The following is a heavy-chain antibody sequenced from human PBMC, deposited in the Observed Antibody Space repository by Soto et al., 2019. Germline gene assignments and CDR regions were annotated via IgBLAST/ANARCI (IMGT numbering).Heavy chain of an antibody. Sequence: GESLKISFKASGYDFASTWISWVRQMPGKGLEWMGRIDPLDSYTDYSPSFQGHVTISLDKSISTAYLQWSSLEASDTAIYFCARRRGNFDGDFDLWGQGTLVTLSS. CDR1: GYDFASTW. D-gene: IGHD1-1*01. CDR2: IDPLDSYT. J-gene: IGHJ4*02. CDR3: ARRRGNFDGDFDL. V-gene: IGHV5-10-1*01.